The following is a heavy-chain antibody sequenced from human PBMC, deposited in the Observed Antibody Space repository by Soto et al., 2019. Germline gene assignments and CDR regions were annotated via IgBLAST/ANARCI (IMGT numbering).Heavy chain of an antibody. Sequence: QVQLVQSGAEVKKPGASVKVSCKASGYTFTSYGISWVRQAPGQGLEWMGWISAYNGNTNYAQKLQGRVTMTTDTATSTAYMELRSLRSDDKAVYYCARGEIVLVPAAMFFDDYGMDVWGQGTTVTVSS. CDR1: GYTFTSYG. CDR3: ARGEIVLVPAAMFFDDYGMDV. D-gene: IGHD2-2*01. CDR2: ISAYNGNT. V-gene: IGHV1-18*01. J-gene: IGHJ6*02.